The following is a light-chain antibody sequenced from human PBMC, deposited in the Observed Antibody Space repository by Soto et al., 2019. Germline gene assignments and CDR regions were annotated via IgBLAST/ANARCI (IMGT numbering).Light chain of an antibody. J-gene: IGKJ1*01. CDR1: QSVSSY. Sequence: EIVLTQSPAPLSFSPGERATLSCRASQSVSSYLAWYQQKPGQAPRLLIYDASNRATGIPARFSGSGSGTECTLTISSLQSEDVAVYYCQQYSNWPRTLGQGTKVDIK. CDR3: QQYSNWPRT. V-gene: IGKV3-11*01. CDR2: DAS.